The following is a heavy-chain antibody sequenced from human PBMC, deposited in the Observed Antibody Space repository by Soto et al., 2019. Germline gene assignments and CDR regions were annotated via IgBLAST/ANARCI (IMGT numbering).Heavy chain of an antibody. Sequence: SQTLSLTCAISGDSVSSNSADWNWIRQSPSRGLEWLGRTYYGSKWNNDYALSVKSRITINPDTPKNQFSLHLYSVTPEDTAVYYCTGITSFRGMDVWGQGTPVTVSS. CDR2: TYYGSKWNN. CDR3: TGITSFRGMDV. D-gene: IGHD3-10*01. V-gene: IGHV6-1*01. J-gene: IGHJ6*02. CDR1: GDSVSSNSAD.